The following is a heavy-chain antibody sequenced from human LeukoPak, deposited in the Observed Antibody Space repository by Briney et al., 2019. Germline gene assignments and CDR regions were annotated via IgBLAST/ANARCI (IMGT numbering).Heavy chain of an antibody. CDR2: ISAYNGNT. CDR3: ARGPESYCDILTGSPIAFDI. CDR1: GYTFTSYG. V-gene: IGHV1-18*01. D-gene: IGHD3-9*01. Sequence: ASVKVSCKASGYTFTSYGISWVRQAPGQGLEWMGWISAYNGNTNYAQKLQGRVTMTTDTSTSTAYMELRSLRSDDTAVYYCARGPESYCDILTGSPIAFDIWGQGTMVTVSS. J-gene: IGHJ3*02.